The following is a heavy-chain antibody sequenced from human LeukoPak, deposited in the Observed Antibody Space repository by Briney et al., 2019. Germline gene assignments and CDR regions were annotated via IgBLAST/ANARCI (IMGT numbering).Heavy chain of an antibody. CDR1: GGSISSGSYY. J-gene: IGHJ4*02. Sequence: ASETLSLTCTVSGGSISSGSYYWSWIRQPAGQGLEWIGRIYTSGSTNYNPSLKSRVTISVDTSKNQFSLKLSSVTAADTAVYYCARSPLYYDSSGYYGRDYWGQGTLVTVSS. D-gene: IGHD3-22*01. V-gene: IGHV4-61*02. CDR2: IYTSGST. CDR3: ARSPLYYDSSGYYGRDY.